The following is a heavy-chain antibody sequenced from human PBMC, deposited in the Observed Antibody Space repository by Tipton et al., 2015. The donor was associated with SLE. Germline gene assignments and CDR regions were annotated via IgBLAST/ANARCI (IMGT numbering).Heavy chain of an antibody. CDR2: IYYSGST. Sequence: TLSLTCTVSGGSISSYYWSWIRQPPGKGLEWIGYIYYSGSTNYNPSLKSQVTISVDTSKNQFSLKLSSVTAADTAVYYCARDPGNDQDYWYFDLWGRGTLVTVSS. J-gene: IGHJ2*01. CDR3: ARDPGNDQDYWYFDL. V-gene: IGHV4-59*01. D-gene: IGHD3-10*01. CDR1: GGSISSYY.